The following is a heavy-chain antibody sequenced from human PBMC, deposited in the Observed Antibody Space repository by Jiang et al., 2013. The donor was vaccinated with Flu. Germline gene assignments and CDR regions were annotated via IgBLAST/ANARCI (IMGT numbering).Heavy chain of an antibody. Sequence: GSGLVKPSGTLSLTCTVSGASVSADISWDWIRQPPGKGLEWIGHIYYSGNTNFNPSLKSRVTMSVDTSKNQFSLKLNSVTAADTAIYYCATGEGSWGQGTLVTVSS. CDR3: ATGEGS. CDR1: GASVSADIS. V-gene: IGHV4-61*08. CDR2: IYYSGNT. J-gene: IGHJ4*02. D-gene: IGHD1-26*01.